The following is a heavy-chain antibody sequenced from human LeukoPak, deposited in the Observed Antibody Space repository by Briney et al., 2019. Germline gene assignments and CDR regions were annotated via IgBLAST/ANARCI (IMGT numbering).Heavy chain of an antibody. V-gene: IGHV4-39*01. CDR1: GGSISSSSYY. CDR2: IYYSGST. D-gene: IGHD1-26*01. J-gene: IGHJ4*02. CDR3: ARTNKSGSYFPFDY. Sequence: PSETLSLTCTVSGGSISSSSYYWGWIRQPPGKGLEWIGSIYYSGSTYYNPSLKSRVTISVDTSKNQFSLKLSSVTAADTAVYYCARTNKSGSYFPFDYWGQGTLVTVSS.